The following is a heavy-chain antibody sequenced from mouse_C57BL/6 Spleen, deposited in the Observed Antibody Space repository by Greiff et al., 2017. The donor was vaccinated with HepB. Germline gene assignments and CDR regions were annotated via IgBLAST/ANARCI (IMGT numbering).Heavy chain of an antibody. CDR1: GFTFSDYG. CDR3: ARGGITTVVATDY. J-gene: IGHJ2*01. D-gene: IGHD1-1*01. CDR2: ISSGSSTI. V-gene: IGHV5-17*01. Sequence: EVHLVESGGGLVKPGGSLKLSCAASGFTFSDYGMHWVRQAPEKGLEWVAYISSGSSTIYYADTVKGRFTISRDNAKNTLFLQMTSLRSEDTAMYYCARGGITTVVATDYWGQGTTLTVSS.